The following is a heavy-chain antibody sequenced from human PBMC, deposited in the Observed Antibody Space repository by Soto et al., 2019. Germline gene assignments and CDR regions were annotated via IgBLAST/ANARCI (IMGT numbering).Heavy chain of an antibody. CDR3: ARGVATTYYYYYRDV. V-gene: IGHV1-3*01. J-gene: IGHJ6*03. CDR1: GYTFTSYA. CDR2: INAGNGNT. Sequence: ASVKVSCKASGYTFTSYAMHWVRQAPGQRLEWMGWINAGNGNTKYSQKFQGRVTITRDTSASTAYMELSSLRSEDTAVYYCARGVATTYYYYYRDVWGKGTTLTVSS. D-gene: IGHD5-12*01.